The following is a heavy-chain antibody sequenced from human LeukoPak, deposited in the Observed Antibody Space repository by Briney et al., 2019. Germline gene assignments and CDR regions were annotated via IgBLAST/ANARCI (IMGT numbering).Heavy chain of an antibody. J-gene: IGHJ6*03. V-gene: IGHV3-30*02. D-gene: IGHD3-10*01. CDR1: GFTFSSYV. Sequence: GGSLRLSCAAAGFTFSSYVMNWVRQAPGKGLEWVAFIRYDGSNKYHADSVKGRFTISRDNSKNTLYLQMNSLRAEDTAVYYCAKVGKTENYYGSGRFSYYYYMDVWGKGTTVTISS. CDR2: IRYDGSNK. CDR3: AKVGKTENYYGSGRFSYYYYMDV.